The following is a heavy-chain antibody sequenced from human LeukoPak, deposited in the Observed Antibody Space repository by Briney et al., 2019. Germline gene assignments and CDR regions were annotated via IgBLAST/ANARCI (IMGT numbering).Heavy chain of an antibody. D-gene: IGHD3-3*01. Sequence: SETLSLTCTVSGYSISSGYYWGWIRQPPGKGLEWIGSIYHSGSTYYNPSLKSRVTISVDTSKNQYSLKLSSVTAADTAVYYCARAPTPSITISYYMDVWGKGTTVTVSS. J-gene: IGHJ6*03. CDR1: GYSISSGYY. V-gene: IGHV4-38-2*02. CDR3: ARAPTPSITISYYMDV. CDR2: IYHSGST.